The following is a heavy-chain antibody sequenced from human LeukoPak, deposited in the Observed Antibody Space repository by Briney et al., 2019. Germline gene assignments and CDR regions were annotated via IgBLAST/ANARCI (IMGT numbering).Heavy chain of an antibody. J-gene: IGHJ4*02. CDR3: ARESETSGWYDY. CDR2: ISGDGGST. V-gene: IGHV3-43*02. CDR1: GFIFDNYA. Sequence: TGGSLRPSCAAPGFIFDNYAIHWVRQAPGKGLEWVSLISGDGGSTFYADSVRGRFTISRDNTRKSLSLQMSSLRSEDTALYYCARESETSGWYDYWGQGTLVTVSS. D-gene: IGHD6-19*01.